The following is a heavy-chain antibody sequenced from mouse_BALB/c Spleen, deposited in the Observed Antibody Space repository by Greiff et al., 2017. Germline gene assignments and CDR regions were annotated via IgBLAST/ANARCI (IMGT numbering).Heavy chain of an antibody. CDR1: GFTFSSFG. V-gene: IGHV5-17*02. CDR3: ARSFDV. Sequence: EVKLMESGGDLVKPGGSLKLSCAASGFTFSSFGMHWVRQAPEKGLEWVAYISSGSSTIYYADTVKGRFTISRDNPKNTLFLQMTSLRSEDTAMYYCARSFDVWGAGTTVTVSS. CDR2: ISSGSSTI. J-gene: IGHJ1*01.